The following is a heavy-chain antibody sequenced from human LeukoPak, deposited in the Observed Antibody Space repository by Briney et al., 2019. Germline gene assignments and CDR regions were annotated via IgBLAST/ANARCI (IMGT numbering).Heavy chain of an antibody. CDR3: ARGGGYASDY. J-gene: IGHJ4*02. Sequence: PGGSLRLSCAASGFTFSYYWMSWVRQAPGKGLEWVANIKQDGSEKYYVDSVKGRFTISRDNAKNSLYLQMISLRAEDTAVYYCARGGGYASDYWGQGTLVTVAS. CDR1: GFTFSYYW. CDR2: IKQDGSEK. D-gene: IGHD5-12*01. V-gene: IGHV3-7*01.